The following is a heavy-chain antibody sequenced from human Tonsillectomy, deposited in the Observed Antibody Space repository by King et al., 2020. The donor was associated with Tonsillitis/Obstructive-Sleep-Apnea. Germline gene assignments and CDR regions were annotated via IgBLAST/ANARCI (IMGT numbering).Heavy chain of an antibody. CDR1: GFTFSNYW. CDR3: ARSLLAVTHTGVSFRY. J-gene: IGHJ4*02. CDR2: IKQDGSEK. Sequence: VQLVESGGGLVQRGGSLRLSCAASGFTFSNYWMSWVRQAPGKGLEWVANIKQDGSEKYFVDSVKGRFTISRDNAKNSLYLQMNSLRAEDTAVYYCARSLLAVTHTGVSFRYWGQGTLVTVSS. V-gene: IGHV3-7*04. D-gene: IGHD6-19*01.